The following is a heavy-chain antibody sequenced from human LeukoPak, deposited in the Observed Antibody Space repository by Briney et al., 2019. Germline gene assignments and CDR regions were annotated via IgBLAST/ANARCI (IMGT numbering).Heavy chain of an antibody. CDR2: IRDNVGST. V-gene: IGHV3-23*01. CDR3: ARGYDFWSGLFNY. CDR1: GFTFSSYG. Sequence: PGGSLRLSCVVSGFTFSSYGMSWVRQAPGKGLEWVSGIRDNVGSTYYADSVKGRFTISRDNSKNTLYLQMNSLRAEDTALYYCARGYDFWSGLFNYWGQGTLVTVSS. J-gene: IGHJ4*02. D-gene: IGHD3-3*01.